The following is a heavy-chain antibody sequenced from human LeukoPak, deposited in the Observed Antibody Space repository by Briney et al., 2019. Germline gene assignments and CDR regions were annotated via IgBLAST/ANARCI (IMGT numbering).Heavy chain of an antibody. CDR1: GGSISSYY. D-gene: IGHD1-26*01. Sequence: PSETLCLTCTVSGGSISSYYWSWIRQPSGKGLEWIGYIYYSGSTNYNPSLKSRVTISVDTSKNQFSLKQSSVTAADTAVYYCARDSGSYPDYWGQGTLVTVFS. CDR2: IYYSGST. J-gene: IGHJ4*02. CDR3: ARDSGSYPDY. V-gene: IGHV4-59*01.